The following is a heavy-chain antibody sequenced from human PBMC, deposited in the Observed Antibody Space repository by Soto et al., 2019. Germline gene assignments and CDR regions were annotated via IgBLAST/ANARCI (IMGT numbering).Heavy chain of an antibody. V-gene: IGHV4-30-4*08. CDR3: ARVLRITMIVVVGSDAFDI. CDR1: GFTFGSYW. J-gene: IGHJ3*02. Sequence: VHLEESGGGLVQPGGSLRLSCAASGFTFGSYWMSWVRQPPGKGLEWIGYIYYSGSTYYNPSLKSRVTISVDTSKNQFSLKLSSVTAADTAVYYCARVLRITMIVVVGSDAFDIWGQGTMVTVSS. D-gene: IGHD3-22*01. CDR2: IYYSGST.